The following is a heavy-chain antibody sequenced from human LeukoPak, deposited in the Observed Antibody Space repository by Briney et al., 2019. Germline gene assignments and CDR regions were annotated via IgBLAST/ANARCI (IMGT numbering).Heavy chain of an antibody. CDR3: ARGLIPRTNWFDP. CDR1: GGSFSGCY. D-gene: IGHD2-8*01. Sequence: SETLSLTCAVYGGSFSGCYWSWIRQPPGKGLEWIGGINHSGSTNYNPSLKSRVTISVDTSKNQFSLKLSSVTAADTAVYYCARGLIPRTNWFDPWGQGTLVTVSS. CDR2: INHSGST. J-gene: IGHJ5*02. V-gene: IGHV4-34*01.